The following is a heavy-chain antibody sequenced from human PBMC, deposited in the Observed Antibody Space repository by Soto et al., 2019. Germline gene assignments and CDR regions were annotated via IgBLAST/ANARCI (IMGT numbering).Heavy chain of an antibody. V-gene: IGHV3-7*01. J-gene: IGHJ4*02. CDR2: IKQDGSEK. CDR3: ATQYSGYEFDY. Sequence: GESLKISCAASGFTFSSYWMSWVRQAPGKGLEWVANIKQDGSEKYYVDSVKGRFTISRDNAKNSLYLQMNSLRAEDTAVYYCATQYSGYEFDYWGQGTLVTVSS. D-gene: IGHD5-12*01. CDR1: GFTFSSYW.